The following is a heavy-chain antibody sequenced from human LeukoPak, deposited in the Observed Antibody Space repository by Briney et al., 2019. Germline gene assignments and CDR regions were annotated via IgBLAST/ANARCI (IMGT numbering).Heavy chain of an antibody. CDR1: GDSVSRNNLA. D-gene: IGHD2-2*01. J-gene: IGHJ4*02. V-gene: IGHV6-1*01. CDR2: IYYNSQWYS. Sequence: SQTLSLTCAISGDSVSRNNLAWNWIRQSPSRGLQWLGRIYYNSQWYSEYALSVRSRITINADTPKNQLSLQLNSVTPEDTAVYYCARARDVGVVPAADFDYWGQGIQVTISS. CDR3: ARARDVGVVPAADFDY.